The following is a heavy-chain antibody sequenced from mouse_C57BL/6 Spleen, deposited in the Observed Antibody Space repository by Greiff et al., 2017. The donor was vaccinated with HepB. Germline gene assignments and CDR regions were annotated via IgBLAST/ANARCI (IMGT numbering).Heavy chain of an antibody. CDR1: GFTFSSYA. J-gene: IGHJ1*03. CDR2: ISDGGSYT. V-gene: IGHV5-4*01. CDR3: ARDRDDYDYFDV. D-gene: IGHD2-4*01. Sequence: VHLVESGGGLVKPGGSLKLSCAASGFTFSSYAMSWVRQTPEKRLEWVATISDGGSYTYYPDNVKGRFTISRDNAKNNLYLQMSHLKSEDTAMYYCARDRDDYDYFDVWGTGTTVTVSS.